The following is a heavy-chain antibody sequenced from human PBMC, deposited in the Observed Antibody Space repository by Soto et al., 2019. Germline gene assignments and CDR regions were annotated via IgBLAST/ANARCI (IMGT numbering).Heavy chain of an antibody. CDR3: ARDHGNWFDP. J-gene: IGHJ5*02. V-gene: IGHV3-11*01. CDR1: GFTFSDYY. Sequence: QVQLVESGGGLVKPGGSLRLSCAASGFTFSDYYMSWIRQAPGRGLEWISYISGSGNSINYADSVKGRFTISRDNAKNALYLQMSNVRAEDTAVYYCARDHGNWFDPWGQGTLVTVSS. CDR2: ISGSGNSI.